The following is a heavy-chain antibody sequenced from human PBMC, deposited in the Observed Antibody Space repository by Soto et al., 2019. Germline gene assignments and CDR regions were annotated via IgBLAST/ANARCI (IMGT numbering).Heavy chain of an antibody. Sequence: GASVKVSCKASGYTFTSYAMHWVRQAPGQRLEWMGWINAGNGNTKYSQEFQGRVTITRDTSASTAYMELSSLRSEDTAVYYCARDGPLRYFDWLLSPWGQGTLVTVSS. D-gene: IGHD3-9*01. J-gene: IGHJ5*02. CDR2: INAGNGNT. CDR1: GYTFTSYA. V-gene: IGHV1-3*01. CDR3: ARDGPLRYFDWLLSP.